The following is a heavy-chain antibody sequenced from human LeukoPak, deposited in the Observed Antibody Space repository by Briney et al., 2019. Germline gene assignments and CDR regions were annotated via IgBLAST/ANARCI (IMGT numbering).Heavy chain of an antibody. CDR2: ISPSGSP. V-gene: IGHV4-34*01. CDR3: AVNFDY. CDR1: GGSISGYY. Sequence: SETLSLTCTVSGGSISGYYWSWIRQPPGKGLEWIGEISPSGSPNYNPSLKNRVSISLDTSKNQISLMLSSVTATDTAVYYCAVNFDYIGQGTLVTVSS. J-gene: IGHJ4*02.